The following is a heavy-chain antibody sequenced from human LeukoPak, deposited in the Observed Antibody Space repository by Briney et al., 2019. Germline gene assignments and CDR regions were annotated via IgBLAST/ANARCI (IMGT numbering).Heavy chain of an antibody. Sequence: SVKVSCKASGGTFSSYAISWVRQAPGQGLEWMGRIIPILGIANYAQKFQGRVTITPDKSTSTAYVELSSLRSEDTAVYYCARDRGDGYNLATVDYWGQGTLVTVSS. CDR2: IIPILGIA. V-gene: IGHV1-69*04. CDR1: GGTFSSYA. CDR3: ARDRGDGYNLATVDY. J-gene: IGHJ4*02. D-gene: IGHD5-12*01.